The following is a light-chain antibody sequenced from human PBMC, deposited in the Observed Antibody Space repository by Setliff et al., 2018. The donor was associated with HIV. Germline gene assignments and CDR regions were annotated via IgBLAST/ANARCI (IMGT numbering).Light chain of an antibody. J-gene: IGLJ1*01. V-gene: IGLV1-40*01. CDR2: GNS. CDR1: SSNIGTGYD. Sequence: QSVLTQPPSVSGAPGQRVTISCTGSSSNIGTGYDVHWYQQLPGTAPKLLIYGNSNRPSGVPDRFSGSKSGTSASLAIAGLQAEDEADYYCSSYAGNDNFVFGTGTKVTVL. CDR3: SSYAGNDNFV.